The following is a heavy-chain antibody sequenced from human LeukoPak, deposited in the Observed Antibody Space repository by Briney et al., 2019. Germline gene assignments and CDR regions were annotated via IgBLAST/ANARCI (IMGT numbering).Heavy chain of an antibody. D-gene: IGHD3-22*01. CDR1: GGSINSSGYY. J-gene: IGHJ3*02. Sequence: PSETLSLTCTISGGSINSSGYYWGWIRQPPGKGLEWIGSISYTGNTDYNPSLRSRVFIYVDTSKNQFSLELSSVTAADTAVYYCMRQSSGDYDSFDIWGQGTMVTVSS. CDR3: MRQSSGDYDSFDI. CDR2: ISYTGNT. V-gene: IGHV4-39*01.